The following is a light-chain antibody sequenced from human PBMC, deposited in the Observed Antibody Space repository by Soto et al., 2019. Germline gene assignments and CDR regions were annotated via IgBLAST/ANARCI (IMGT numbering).Light chain of an antibody. V-gene: IGKV3-11*01. Sequence: EIVLTQSPATLSLSPGERATLSCRASQSVSSYLAWYQQKPVQAPRLLIYDASNRATGIPARFSGSGSGTDFTLTISSLEPEDFAVYYCQQRSNWPHLSFGGGTKVEIK. CDR1: QSVSSY. CDR3: QQRSNWPHLS. CDR2: DAS. J-gene: IGKJ4*01.